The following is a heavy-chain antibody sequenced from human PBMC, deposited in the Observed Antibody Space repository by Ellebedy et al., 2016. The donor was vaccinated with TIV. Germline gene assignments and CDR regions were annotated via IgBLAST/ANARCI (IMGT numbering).Heavy chain of an antibody. D-gene: IGHD4-23*01. CDR2: IYSGGST. CDR3: AKEQPGTVVNSVDAFDI. Sequence: GGSLRLSCAASGFTVSSNYMSWVRQAPGKGLEWVSVIYSGGSTYYADSVKGRFTISRDNSKNTLYLQMNSLRAEDTAVYYCAKEQPGTVVNSVDAFDIWGQGTMVTVSS. CDR1: GFTVSSNY. V-gene: IGHV3-53*01. J-gene: IGHJ3*02.